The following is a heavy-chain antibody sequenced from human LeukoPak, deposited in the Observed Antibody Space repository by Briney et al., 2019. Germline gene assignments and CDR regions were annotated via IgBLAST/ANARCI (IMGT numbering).Heavy chain of an antibody. CDR3: ARSYLGVVKPPFGWLDP. CDR1: GGSISSYI. V-gene: IGHV4-59*01. D-gene: IGHD3-10*01. CDR2: IYYSGST. Sequence: PSETLSLTCTVSGGSISSYISSWIRQPPGKGLEWIGYIYYSGSTNYNPSLKSRVTISVDTSKNQFSLKLSSVTAADPAVYYCARSYLGVVKPPFGWLDPWGQGTLVTVSS. J-gene: IGHJ5*02.